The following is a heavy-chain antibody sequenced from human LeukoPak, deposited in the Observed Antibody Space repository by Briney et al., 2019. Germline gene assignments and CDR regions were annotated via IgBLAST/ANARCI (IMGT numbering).Heavy chain of an antibody. J-gene: IGHJ5*02. CDR2: IYYSGST. V-gene: IGHV4-59*01. D-gene: IGHD6-13*01. Sequence: SETLSLTCTVSGGSISGYYWSWIRQPPGKGLEWIGYIYYSGSTNYNPSLKSRVTISVDTSKNQFSLKLSSVTAADTAVYYCARAAAAYCFDPWGQGTLVTVSS. CDR1: GGSISGYY. CDR3: ARAAAAYCFDP.